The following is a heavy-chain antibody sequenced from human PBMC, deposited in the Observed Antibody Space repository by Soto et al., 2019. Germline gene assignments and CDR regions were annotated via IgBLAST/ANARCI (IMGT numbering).Heavy chain of an antibody. D-gene: IGHD2-15*01. CDR2: MNPDSGNS. CDR1: GYTFTHFD. V-gene: IGHV1-8*01. J-gene: IGHJ4*02. CDR3: ARAYHLVPKF. Sequence: QVHLVQSGAEVRKPGASVRVSCKTSGYTFTHFDIHWVRQATGQGLEWVGWMNPDSGNSGFTQRFQGRVSMTRNASMSTAYMEIHSLTSADMAIYYCARAYHLVPKFWGQGTLVTVSS.